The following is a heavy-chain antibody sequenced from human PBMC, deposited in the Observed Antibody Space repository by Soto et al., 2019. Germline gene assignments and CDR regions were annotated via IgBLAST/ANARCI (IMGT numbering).Heavy chain of an antibody. CDR3: ARDKAAGKEGYYGMDV. CDR2: ISSSSSYI. CDR1: GFTFSSYS. D-gene: IGHD6-13*01. Sequence: XXSLRLSCAASGFTFSSYSMHWFRQAQGKGLEWVSSISSSSSYIYYADSVKGRFTISRDNAKNSLYLQMNSLRAEDTAVYYCARDKAAGKEGYYGMDVWGQGTTVTVSS. V-gene: IGHV3-21*01. J-gene: IGHJ6*02.